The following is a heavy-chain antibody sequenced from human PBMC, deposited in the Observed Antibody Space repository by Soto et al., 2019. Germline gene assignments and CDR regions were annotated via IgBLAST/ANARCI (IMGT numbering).Heavy chain of an antibody. J-gene: IGHJ4*02. V-gene: IGHV3-30*18. CDR2: ISYDGTDE. CDR3: AKQESYWNDTFVY. Sequence: QVQLVESGGGVVQPGRSLRLSCAASGFSFSSYGMHWVRQAQGKGLEWVAMISYDGTDEYYADSVKGRFTISRDKSKNAVYLHMNSLRAEDTAVYYCAKQESYWNDTFVYGGQGTLVTVSS. CDR1: GFSFSSYG. D-gene: IGHD1-1*01.